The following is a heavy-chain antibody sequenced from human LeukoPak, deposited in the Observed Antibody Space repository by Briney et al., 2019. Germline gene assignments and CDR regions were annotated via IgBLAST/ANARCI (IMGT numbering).Heavy chain of an antibody. D-gene: IGHD4-17*01. CDR1: GGSISSGGYY. Sequence: PSETLSLTCTVSGGSISSGGYYWSWIRQHPGKGLEWIGYIYYSGSTYYNPSLKSRVTISVDTSKNQFSLKLSSVTAADTAVYYCARGDYGDYLFDYWGQGTLVTASS. CDR2: IYYSGST. J-gene: IGHJ4*02. V-gene: IGHV4-31*03. CDR3: ARGDYGDYLFDY.